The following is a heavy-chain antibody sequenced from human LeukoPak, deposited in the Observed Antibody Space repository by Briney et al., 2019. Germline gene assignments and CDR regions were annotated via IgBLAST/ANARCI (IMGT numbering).Heavy chain of an antibody. D-gene: IGHD1-26*01. CDR2: IYYSGST. CDR3: TRWELLSGCFDY. V-gene: IGHV4-59*01. Sequence: SETLSLTCTVSGGSISSYHWSWIRQPPGKGLEWIGYIYYSGSTNYNPSLKSRVTISVDTSKNQFSLKLSSVTAADTAVYYCTRWELLSGCFDYWGQGTLVTVSS. CDR1: GGSISSYH. J-gene: IGHJ4*02.